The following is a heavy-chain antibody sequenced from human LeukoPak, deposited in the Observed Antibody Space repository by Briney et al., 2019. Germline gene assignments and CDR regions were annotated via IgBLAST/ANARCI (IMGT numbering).Heavy chain of an antibody. CDR1: GFTVSSNY. V-gene: IGHV3-53*01. CDR2: IYSGGST. J-gene: IGHJ4*02. D-gene: IGHD6-19*01. Sequence: GGSLRLSCAASGFTVSSNYMSWVRQAPGKGLEWVSVIYSGGSTYYADSVKGRFTISRDNSKNTLYLQMNSLRAEDTAVYYCAKDLLGQWPTVFDYWGQGTLVTVSS. CDR3: AKDLLGQWPTVFDY.